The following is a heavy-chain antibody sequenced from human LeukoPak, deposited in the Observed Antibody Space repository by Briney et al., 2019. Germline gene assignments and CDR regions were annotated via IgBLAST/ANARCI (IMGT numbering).Heavy chain of an antibody. CDR2: MNPNSGHT. Sequence: ASVKVSCKASGYTFTSHDVNWLRQATGQGLEWLGWMNPNSGHTGFAQKFQGRVTMTRDTSISTAYMELSSLRSEDTAMYYCAMYYYDSSGPYVGAFDIWGQGTMVTDSS. CDR3: AMYYYDSSGPYVGAFDI. J-gene: IGHJ3*02. V-gene: IGHV1-8*01. CDR1: GYTFTSHD. D-gene: IGHD3-22*01.